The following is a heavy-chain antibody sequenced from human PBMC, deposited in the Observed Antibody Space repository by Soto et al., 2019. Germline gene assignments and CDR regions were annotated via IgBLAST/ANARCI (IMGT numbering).Heavy chain of an antibody. CDR1: GGSISSYY. CDR2: MYNTGST. Sequence: QVQLQESGPGLVKPSETLSLTCTVSGGSISSYYWSWNRQPPGKGLEWIGYMYNTGSTVYNPSLKSRVTISVDTSKNQFSLKLNAVTAADTAVYYCARDLWGYCGTDCYPLDVWGQGTTVTVSS. J-gene: IGHJ6*02. D-gene: IGHD2-21*02. CDR3: ARDLWGYCGTDCYPLDV. V-gene: IGHV4-59*01.